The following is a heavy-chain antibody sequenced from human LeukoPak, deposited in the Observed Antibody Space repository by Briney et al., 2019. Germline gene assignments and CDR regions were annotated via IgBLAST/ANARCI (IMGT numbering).Heavy chain of an antibody. CDR2: IYHSGST. CDR3: ARAPIVGAIGESAFDI. J-gene: IGHJ3*02. CDR1: GGSISSSNW. V-gene: IGHV4-4*02. Sequence: SGTLSLTCAVSGGSISSSNWWSWVRQPPGKGLEWIGEIYHSGSTNYNPSLKSRVTISVDKSKNQFSLKLSSVTAADTAVYYCARAPIVGAIGESAFDIWGQGTMVTVSS. D-gene: IGHD1-26*01.